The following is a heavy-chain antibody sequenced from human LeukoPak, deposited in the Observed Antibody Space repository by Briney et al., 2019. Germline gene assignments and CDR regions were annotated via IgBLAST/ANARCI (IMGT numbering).Heavy chain of an antibody. CDR2: ISYDGSNK. V-gene: IGHV3-30*04. Sequence: GGSLRLSCAASGFTFSSYAMHWVRQAPGKGLEWVAVISYDGSNKYYADSVKGRFTISRDNSKNTLYLQMNSPRAEDTAVYYCARDPGDYGYFDYWGQGTLVTVSS. D-gene: IGHD4-17*01. CDR1: GFTFSSYA. CDR3: ARDPGDYGYFDY. J-gene: IGHJ4*02.